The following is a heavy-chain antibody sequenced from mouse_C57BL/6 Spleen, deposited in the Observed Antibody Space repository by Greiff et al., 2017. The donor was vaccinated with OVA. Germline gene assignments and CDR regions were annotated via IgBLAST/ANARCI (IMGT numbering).Heavy chain of an antibody. V-gene: IGHV1-53*01. J-gene: IGHJ3*01. Sequence: QVQLQQPGTELVKPGASVKLSCKASGYTFTSYWMHWVKQRPGRGLEWIGNINPSNGGTNYNEKFKSKATLTVDKSSSTAYMQLSSLTSEDSAVYYCARQSSPIYYDYDAWFAYWGQGTLGTVSA. CDR3: ARQSSPIYYDYDAWFAY. D-gene: IGHD2-4*01. CDR1: GYTFTSYW. CDR2: INPSNGGT.